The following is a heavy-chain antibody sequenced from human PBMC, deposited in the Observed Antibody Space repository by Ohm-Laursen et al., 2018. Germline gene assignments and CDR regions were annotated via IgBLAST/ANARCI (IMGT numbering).Heavy chain of an antibody. D-gene: IGHD2-2*01. Sequence: ASVKVSCKASGYTFNDYHIHWVRQATGHGLEWMGWMNPNSGNTDYAQKFQGRVTMTRDTSISTVYMELSSLRSEDTAVYYCARANGYCSSTSCSIYYFDYWGQGTLVTVSS. J-gene: IGHJ4*02. V-gene: IGHV1-8*02. CDR3: ARANGYCSSTSCSIYYFDY. CDR2: MNPNSGNT. CDR1: GYTFNDYH.